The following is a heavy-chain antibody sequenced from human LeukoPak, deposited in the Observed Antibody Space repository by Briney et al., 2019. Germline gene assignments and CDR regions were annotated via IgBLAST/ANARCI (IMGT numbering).Heavy chain of an antibody. D-gene: IGHD6-13*01. CDR1: GGSISSSSYY. J-gene: IGHJ4*02. CDR2: IYYSGST. V-gene: IGHV4-39*07. Sequence: PSETLSLTCTVSGGSISSSSYYWGWIRQPPGKGLEWIGSIYYSGSTYYNPPLKSRVTISVDTSKNQFSLRLSSVTAADTAVYYCARVTGYVMEDYFDYWGQGTLVTVSS. CDR3: ARVTGYVMEDYFDY.